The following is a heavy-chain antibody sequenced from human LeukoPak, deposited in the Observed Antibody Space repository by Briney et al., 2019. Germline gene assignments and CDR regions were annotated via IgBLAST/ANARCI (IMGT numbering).Heavy chain of an antibody. Sequence: SETLSLTCTVSGGSICSGDYYWSWIRQPPGKGLEWIGYIYHSGSTHFNPSLKSRVTISVDTSKNQFSLKLSSVTAADTAVYFCARGPDSSGYYYFDYWGQGTLVTVSS. J-gene: IGHJ4*02. CDR2: IYHSGST. CDR3: ARGPDSSGYYYFDY. V-gene: IGHV4-30-4*01. D-gene: IGHD3-22*01. CDR1: GGSICSGDYY.